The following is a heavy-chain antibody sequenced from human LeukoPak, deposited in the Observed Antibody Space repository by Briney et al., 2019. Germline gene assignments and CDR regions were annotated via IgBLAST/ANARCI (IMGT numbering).Heavy chain of an antibody. CDR2: ISSSSGYM. J-gene: IGHJ4*02. Sequence: GGSLRLSCAASGFTFGTYSMNWVRQAPGKGLEWVSSISSSSGYMYYADSVKGRFTISRDNAKNSLYLQMNSQRGEDTAVYYCARVLGNYYDGSGPSLYWGQGTLVTVSS. CDR3: ARVLGNYYDGSGPSLY. V-gene: IGHV3-21*01. CDR1: GFTFGTYS. D-gene: IGHD3-22*01.